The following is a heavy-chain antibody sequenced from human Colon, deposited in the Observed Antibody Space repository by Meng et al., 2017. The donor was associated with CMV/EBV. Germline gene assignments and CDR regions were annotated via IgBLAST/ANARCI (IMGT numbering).Heavy chain of an antibody. Sequence: ASVKVSCKASGYPFTSYGIAWMRQAPGQGLEFMAWINIYNGNAQYKENFKGRVTLTSDTSTNTAYMELRGLLSADTAVYFCARTDIVGIPVSDYWGQGTLVTVSS. J-gene: IGHJ4*02. CDR1: GYPFTSYG. CDR3: ARTDIVGIPVSDY. D-gene: IGHD6-13*01. V-gene: IGHV1-18*01. CDR2: INIYNGNA.